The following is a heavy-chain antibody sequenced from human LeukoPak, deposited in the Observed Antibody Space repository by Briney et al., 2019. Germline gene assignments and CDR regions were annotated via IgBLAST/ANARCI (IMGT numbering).Heavy chain of an antibody. Sequence: GGSLRLSCAASGFTFSSYAMSWVRQAPGKGLEWVSAISGGGGSTYYADSVKGRFTISRDNSKNTLYLQMNSLRAEDTAVYYCAKVLLYSNYLMAFDYWGQGTLVTVSS. J-gene: IGHJ4*02. V-gene: IGHV3-23*01. CDR3: AKVLLYSNYLMAFDY. CDR2: ISGGGGST. CDR1: GFTFSSYA. D-gene: IGHD4-11*01.